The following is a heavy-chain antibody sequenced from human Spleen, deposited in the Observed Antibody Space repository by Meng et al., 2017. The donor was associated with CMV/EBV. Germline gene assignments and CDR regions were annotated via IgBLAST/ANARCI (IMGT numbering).Heavy chain of an antibody. D-gene: IGHD3-22*01. CDR1: GYTFTSYG. J-gene: IGHJ3*02. CDR2: ISAYNGNT. Sequence: ASVKVSCKASGYTFTSYGISWVRQAPGQGLEWMGWISAYNGNTNYAQKLQGRVTMTTDTSTSTAYMELRSLRSDDTAVYYCARDAPRLTMIVVVTARQDNAFDIWGQGTMVTVS. V-gene: IGHV1-18*01. CDR3: ARDAPRLTMIVVVTARQDNAFDI.